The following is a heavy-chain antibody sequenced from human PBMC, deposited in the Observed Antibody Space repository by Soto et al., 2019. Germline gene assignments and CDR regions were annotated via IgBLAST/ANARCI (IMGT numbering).Heavy chain of an antibody. CDR2: ISYDGSNK. CDR1: GFTFSSYC. Sequence: GGSLRLSCAASGFTFSSYCIHWVRQAPGKGLEWVAVISYDGSNKYYADSVKGRFTISRDNSKNTLYLQMNSLRAEDTAVYYCARGSYDSSGYRLHPWGQRTMVTVSS. CDR3: ARGSYDSSGYRLHP. J-gene: IGHJ3*01. D-gene: IGHD3-22*01. V-gene: IGHV3-30*03.